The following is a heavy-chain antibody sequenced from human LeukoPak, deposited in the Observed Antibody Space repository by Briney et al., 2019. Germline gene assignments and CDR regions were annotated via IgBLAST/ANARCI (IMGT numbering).Heavy chain of an antibody. CDR1: GYTFTSYY. D-gene: IGHD6-6*01. J-gene: IGHJ6*03. CDR2: INPTSGST. CDR3: ARLGYSSSSREDYYYYYMDV. Sequence: ASVKVSCKASGYTFTSYYMHWVRQAPGQGLEWMGIINPTSGSTSYAQKFQGRVTMTRDTSTSTVYMELSRLRSDDTAVYYCARLGYSSSSREDYYYYYMDVWAKGPRSPSP. V-gene: IGHV1-46*01.